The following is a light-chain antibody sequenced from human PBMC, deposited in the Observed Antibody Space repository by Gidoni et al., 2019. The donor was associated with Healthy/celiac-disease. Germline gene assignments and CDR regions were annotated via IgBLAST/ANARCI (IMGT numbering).Light chain of an antibody. CDR1: QSVSSN. CDR3: QQYNNWPPWT. J-gene: IGKJ1*01. CDR2: GAF. Sequence: EIVMTQPPATLSVSPGERATLSCRASQSVSSNLAWYQQKPGQAPRLLIYGAFTRATGIPARFGGSGSGTEFTLTCSSLQSEDFAVYYCQQYNNWPPWTFGQGTKVEIK. V-gene: IGKV3-15*01.